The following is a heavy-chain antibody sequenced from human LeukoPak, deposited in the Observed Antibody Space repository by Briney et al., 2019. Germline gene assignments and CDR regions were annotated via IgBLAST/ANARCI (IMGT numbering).Heavy chain of an antibody. Sequence: GGSLRLSCAASGFTFSSYTMSWVRQAPGKGLEWVSTITTSDGNTYYADSVKGRFTVSRDNSKNTLYLQMNSLRAEDTAVYYCAKDQGAYDFWSGYPIDYWGQGTLVTVSS. CDR2: ITTSDGNT. D-gene: IGHD3-3*01. J-gene: IGHJ4*02. CDR1: GFTFSSYT. CDR3: AKDQGAYDFWSGYPIDY. V-gene: IGHV3-23*01.